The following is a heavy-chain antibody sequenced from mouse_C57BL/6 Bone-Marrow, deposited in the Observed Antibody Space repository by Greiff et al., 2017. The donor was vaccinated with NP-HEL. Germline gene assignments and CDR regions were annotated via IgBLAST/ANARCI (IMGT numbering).Heavy chain of an antibody. V-gene: IGHV1-63*01. D-gene: IGHD3-2*02. CDR3: AKTAQASYYFDY. CDR2: IYPGGGYT. J-gene: IGHJ2*01. Sequence: VKLMESGAELVRPGTSVKMSCKASGYTFTNYWIGWAKQRPGHGLEWIGDIYPGGGYTNYNEKFKGKATLTADKSSSTAYMQFSSLTSEDSAIYYCAKTAQASYYFDYWGQGTTLTVSS. CDR1: GYTFTNYW.